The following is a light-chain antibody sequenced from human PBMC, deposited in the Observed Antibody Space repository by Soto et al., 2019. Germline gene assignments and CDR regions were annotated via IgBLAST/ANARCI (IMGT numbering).Light chain of an antibody. CDR3: QQYRSYWT. CDR2: DAS. J-gene: IGKJ1*01. V-gene: IGKV1-5*01. CDR1: QIMSNW. Sequence: DIQMTQSPSTLSASVGDRVTITCLASQIMSNWLAWYQRKPGKAPKLLIYDASSLESGVPSRFSGSGSGTKFTLTISSLQPDDFATYYCQQYRSYWTFGQGTKVDIK.